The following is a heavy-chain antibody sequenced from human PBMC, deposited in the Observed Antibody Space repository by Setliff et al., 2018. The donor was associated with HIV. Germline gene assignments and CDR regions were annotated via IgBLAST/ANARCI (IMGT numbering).Heavy chain of an antibody. D-gene: IGHD4-17*01. CDR2: IHTSGST. CDR1: GGSISSGSYY. Sequence: SSETLSLTCTVSGGSISSGSYYWSWIRQPAGKGLEWIGHIHTSGSTKYNPSLKSRVTISADTSKNQFSLNLSSVTAAETAVYYCARLHGDFYFDLWGQGTLVTVSS. J-gene: IGHJ4*02. CDR3: ARLHGDFYFDL. V-gene: IGHV4-61*09.